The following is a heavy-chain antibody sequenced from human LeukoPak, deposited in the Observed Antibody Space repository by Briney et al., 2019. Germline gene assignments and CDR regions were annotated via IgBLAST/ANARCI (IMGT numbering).Heavy chain of an antibody. J-gene: IGHJ5*02. Sequence: PSQTLSLTCTVSGGSISSGSYYWSWLRQPAGKGLEWIGRIYTSGSTNYNPSLKSRVTISVDTSKNQYSIKLSAVTDAGTAVYYCARDRTDYGSNWWWFDPGGQGTLVTVSS. D-gene: IGHD4-23*01. V-gene: IGHV4-61*02. CDR2: IYTSGST. CDR3: ARDRTDYGSNWWWFDP. CDR1: GGSISSGSYY.